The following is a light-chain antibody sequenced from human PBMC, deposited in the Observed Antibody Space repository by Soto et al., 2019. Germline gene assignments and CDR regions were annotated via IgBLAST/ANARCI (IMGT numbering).Light chain of an antibody. V-gene: IGLV1-44*01. Sequence: QSVLTQPPSASGTPGQRVTISCSGSSSNIGSNTLNWYQQLPGTAPKLLIYSNNQRPSGVPDRFSGSKSGTSASLAISVLQSEDEADYYCAAWDDSLNGFYVFGTGTKVTVL. CDR2: SNN. CDR1: SSNIGSNT. CDR3: AAWDDSLNGFYV. J-gene: IGLJ1*01.